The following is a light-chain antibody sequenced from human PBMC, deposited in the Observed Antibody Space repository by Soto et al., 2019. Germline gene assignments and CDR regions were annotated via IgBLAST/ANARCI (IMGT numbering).Light chain of an antibody. J-gene: IGKJ4*01. CDR2: WAS. CDR3: HQYYRPPLT. V-gene: IGKV4-1*01. CDR1: QSVLFSSNSKNF. Sequence: DIVLTQSPDSLAVSLGERGTINCKSSQSVLFSSNSKNFIAWYQQKPGQSPRLLIYWASTRESGVPDRFSGSGSGTDFTLTISNLQAEDVAVYYCHQYYRPPLTFGGGTKVEIK.